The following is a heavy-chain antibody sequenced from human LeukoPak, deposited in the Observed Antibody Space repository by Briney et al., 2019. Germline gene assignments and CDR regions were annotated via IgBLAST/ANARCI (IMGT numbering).Heavy chain of an antibody. V-gene: IGHV1-2*06. Sequence: ASVKVSCKASGYTFTGYYMHWVRQAPGQGLEWMGRINPNSGGTNYAQKFQGRVTMTRDTSNSTAYMELSRLRSDDTAVYYCARAWYSTLTSGYYMDVWGKGTTVTVSS. CDR2: INPNSGGT. CDR3: ARAWYSTLTSGYYMDV. J-gene: IGHJ6*03. D-gene: IGHD6-13*01. CDR1: GYTFTGYY.